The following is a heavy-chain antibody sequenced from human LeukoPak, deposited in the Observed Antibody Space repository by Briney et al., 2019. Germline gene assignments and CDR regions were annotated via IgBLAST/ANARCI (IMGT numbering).Heavy chain of an antibody. D-gene: IGHD3-10*01. J-gene: IGHJ4*02. CDR2: IKSKTDGGTT. V-gene: IGHV3-15*01. CDR1: GFTFSNAW. CDR3: TTIYGSGSPGY. Sequence: GGSLRLSCAASGFTFSNAWMSWVRQAPGKGLEWVGRIKSKTDGGTTDYAAPVKGRFTISRDDSKNTLYLQMNSLITEDTAVYYCTTIYGSGSPGYWGQGTLVTVSS.